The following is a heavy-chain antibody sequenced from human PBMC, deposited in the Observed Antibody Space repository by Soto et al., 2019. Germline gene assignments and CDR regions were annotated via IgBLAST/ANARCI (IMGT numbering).Heavy chain of an antibody. CDR1: GFTFGSYA. D-gene: IGHD1-1*01. Sequence: VGSLRLSCAASGFTFGSYAMHWVRQAPGKGLEWLAVISYNGDDEYYADSVKGRFTISRDNSENTLYLQMNSLRVEDTAVYYCARGSNWNYFDYWGLGTLATVSS. CDR3: ARGSNWNYFDY. J-gene: IGHJ4*02. CDR2: ISYNGDDE. V-gene: IGHV3-30-3*01.